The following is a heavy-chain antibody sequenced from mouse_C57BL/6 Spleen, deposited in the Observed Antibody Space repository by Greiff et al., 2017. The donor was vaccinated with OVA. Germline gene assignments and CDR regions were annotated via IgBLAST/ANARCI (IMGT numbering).Heavy chain of an antibody. Sequence: EVQLQQSGPELVKPGASVKISCKASGYTFTDYYMNWVKQSHGKSLEWIGDINPNNGGTSYNQKFKGKATLTVDKSSSTAYMELRSLTSEDSAVYYCASTVVATGDFDYWGQGTTLTVSS. J-gene: IGHJ2*01. CDR2: INPNNGGT. V-gene: IGHV1-26*01. CDR1: GYTFTDYY. CDR3: ASTVVATGDFDY. D-gene: IGHD1-1*01.